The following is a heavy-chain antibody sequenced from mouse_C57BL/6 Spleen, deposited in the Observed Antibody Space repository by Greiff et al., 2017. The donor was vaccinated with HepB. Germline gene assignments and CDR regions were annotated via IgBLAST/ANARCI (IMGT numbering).Heavy chain of an antibody. J-gene: IGHJ3*01. V-gene: IGHV1-4*01. Sequence: QVHVKQSGAELARPGASVKMSCKASGYTFTSYTMHWVKQRPGQGLEWIGYINPSSGYTKYNQKFKDKATLTADKSSSTAYMQLSSLTSEDSAVYYCARSEGESSGYRVAYWGQGTLVTVSA. CDR2: INPSSGYT. D-gene: IGHD3-2*02. CDR3: ARSEGESSGYRVAY. CDR1: GYTFTSYT.